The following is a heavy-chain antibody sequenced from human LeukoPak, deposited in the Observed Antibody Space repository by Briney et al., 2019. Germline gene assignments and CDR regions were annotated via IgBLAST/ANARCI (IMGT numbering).Heavy chain of an antibody. CDR1: GFTFSSYG. V-gene: IGHV3-33*01. D-gene: IGHD3-22*01. J-gene: IGHJ4*02. Sequence: PGRSLRLSCAASGFTFSSYGMHWVRQAPGKGLEWVAVIWYDGSNKYYADSVKGRFTISRDNSKNTLYLQMNSLRAEDTAVYYCARSAITMIVVVNLDYWGQGTLVTVSS. CDR3: ARSAITMIVVVNLDY. CDR2: IWYDGSNK.